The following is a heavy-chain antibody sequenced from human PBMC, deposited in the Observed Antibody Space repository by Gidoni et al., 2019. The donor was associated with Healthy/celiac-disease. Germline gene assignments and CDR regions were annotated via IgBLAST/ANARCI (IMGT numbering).Heavy chain of an antibody. CDR1: GFTFSRYG. J-gene: IGHJ4*02. V-gene: IGHV3-33*01. CDR2: IWYDGSNK. Sequence: QVQLVESGGGVVQPGRSLRLSCAASGFTFSRYGMHWVRQAPGQGLEWVAVIWYDGSNKYYADSVKGRFTISRDNSKNTLYLQMNSLRAEDTAVYYCARQYYDSSGYYYPYDYWGQGTLVTVSS. D-gene: IGHD3-22*01. CDR3: ARQYYDSSGYYYPYDY.